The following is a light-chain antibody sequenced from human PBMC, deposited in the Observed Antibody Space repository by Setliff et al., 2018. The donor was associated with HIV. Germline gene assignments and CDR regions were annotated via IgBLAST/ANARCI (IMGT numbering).Light chain of an antibody. CDR3: QVWDSSSDPYV. Sequence: SYELSQPPSVSVAPGKTARITCGGNNIGSKSVHWYQQKPGQAPVLLVYDDSDRPSGIPERFSGSNSGNTATATLTISRVEVGDEADYYCQVWDSSSDPYVFGTGTKV. CDR1: NIGSKS. V-gene: IGLV3-21*03. CDR2: DDS. J-gene: IGLJ1*01.